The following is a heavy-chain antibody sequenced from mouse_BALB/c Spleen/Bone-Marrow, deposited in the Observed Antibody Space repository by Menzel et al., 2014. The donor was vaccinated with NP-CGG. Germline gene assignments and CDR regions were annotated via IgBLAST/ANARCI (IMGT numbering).Heavy chain of an antibody. CDR2: INPSSGYT. V-gene: IGHV1-4*01. J-gene: IGHJ2*01. CDR3: ARGGNFDY. CDR1: GYTFTSYT. Sequence: VQLQQSGAELARPGASVKMSCKASGYTFTSYTMHWVRQRPGQGLEWIGYINPSSGYTNYNQKFEDKATLTADKSSSTAYMQLSSLTSEDSAVYYCARGGNFDYWGQGTTLTVSS. D-gene: IGHD1-1*01.